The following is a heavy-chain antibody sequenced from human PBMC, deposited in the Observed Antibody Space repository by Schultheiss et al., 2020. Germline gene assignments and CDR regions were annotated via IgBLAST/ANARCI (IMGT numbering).Heavy chain of an antibody. J-gene: IGHJ6*02. D-gene: IGHD1-26*01. Sequence: SETLSLTCAVYGGSFSGYYWSWIRQPPGKGLEWIGYIYYSGSTYYNPSLKSRVTISVDTSKNQFSLKLSSVTAADTAVYYCARALGATPAGGLLGMDVWGQGTTVTVSS. CDR3: ARALGATPAGGLLGMDV. CDR1: GGSFSGYY. CDR2: IYYSGST. V-gene: IGHV4-34*01.